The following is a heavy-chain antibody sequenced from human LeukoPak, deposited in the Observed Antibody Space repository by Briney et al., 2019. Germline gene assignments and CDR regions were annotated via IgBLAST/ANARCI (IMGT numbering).Heavy chain of an antibody. CDR1: GFTFSSYS. V-gene: IGHV3-48*04. D-gene: IGHD3-10*01. J-gene: IGHJ6*02. CDR3: AIVQRGYYGSGTYPDYYYYYGMDV. CDR2: ISSSSSTI. Sequence: GGSLRLSCAASGFTFSSYSMNWVRQAPGKGLEWVSYISSSSSTIYYADSVKGRFTISRDNAKNSLYLQMNSLRAEDTAVYYCAIVQRGYYGSGTYPDYYYYYGMDVWGQGTTVTVSS.